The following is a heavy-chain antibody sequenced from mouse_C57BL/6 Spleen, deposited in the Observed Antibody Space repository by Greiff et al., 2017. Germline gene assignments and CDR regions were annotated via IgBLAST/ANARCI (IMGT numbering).Heavy chain of an antibody. CDR3: ARGGDYYGSSHFDY. CDR2: ISDGGSYT. CDR1: GFTFSSYA. V-gene: IGHV5-4*03. Sequence: EVKLVESGGGLVKPGGSLKLSCAASGFTFSSYAMSWVRQTPEKRLEWVATISDGGSYTYYPDNVKGRFTISRDNAKTNLYLQMSHLKSEDTAMYYCARGGDYYGSSHFDYWGQGTTLTVSS. J-gene: IGHJ2*01. D-gene: IGHD1-1*01.